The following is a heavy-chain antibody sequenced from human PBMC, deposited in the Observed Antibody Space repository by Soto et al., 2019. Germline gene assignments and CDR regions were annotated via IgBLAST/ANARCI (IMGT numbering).Heavy chain of an antibody. CDR3: ASSNTIFGTPDYFDY. J-gene: IGHJ4*02. D-gene: IGHD3-3*01. CDR1: GFTFSSYE. CDR2: ISSSGSTI. V-gene: IGHV3-48*03. Sequence: GGSLRLSCAASGFTFSSYEMNWVRQAPGKGLEWVSYISSSGSTIYYADSVKGRFTISRDNAKNSLYLQMNSLRAEDTAVYYCASSNTIFGTPDYFDYWGQGTLVTVS.